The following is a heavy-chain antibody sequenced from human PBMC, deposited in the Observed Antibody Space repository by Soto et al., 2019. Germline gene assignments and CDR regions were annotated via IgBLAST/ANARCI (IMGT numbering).Heavy chain of an antibody. V-gene: IGHV4-59*01. CDR1: GGSISNYY. CDR2: IYYSGST. D-gene: IGHD4-17*01. Sequence: SETLSLSCSVAGGSISNYYWSWISHPPGKKLEWIGYIYYSGSTNYNPSLKSRVTISVDTSKNQFSLKLYSVTTADTAMYYCARLPWADYGGIFDPWGQGTLVTSPQ. J-gene: IGHJ5*02. CDR3: ARLPWADYGGIFDP.